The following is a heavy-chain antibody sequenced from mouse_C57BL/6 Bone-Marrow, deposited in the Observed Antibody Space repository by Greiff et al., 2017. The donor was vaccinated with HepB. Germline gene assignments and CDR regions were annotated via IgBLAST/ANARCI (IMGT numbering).Heavy chain of an antibody. CDR1: GYTFTSYG. CDR3: ARHSKGAWFAY. CDR2: IYPRSGNT. J-gene: IGHJ3*01. V-gene: IGHV1-81*01. Sequence: QVQLQQSGAELARPGASVKLSCKASGYTFTSYGISWVKQSTGQGLEWIGEIYPRSGNTYYNEKFKGKATLTADKSSSTAYMELRSLTSEDSAVYFCARHSKGAWFAYWGQGTLVTVSA. D-gene: IGHD2-5*01.